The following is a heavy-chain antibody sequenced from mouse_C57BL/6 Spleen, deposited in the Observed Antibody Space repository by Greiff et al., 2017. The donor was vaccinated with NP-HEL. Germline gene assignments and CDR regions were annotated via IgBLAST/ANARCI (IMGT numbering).Heavy chain of an antibody. J-gene: IGHJ1*03. D-gene: IGHD1-1*01. V-gene: IGHV1-63*01. CDR3: ARWKGYYGSSYDWYFDV. CDR2: IYPGGGYT. Sequence: VQLQQSGAELVRPGTSVKMSCKASGYTFTNYWIGWAKQRPGHGLEWIGDIYPGGGYTNYNEKFKGKATLTADKSSSTAYMQFSSLTSEDSAIYYCARWKGYYGSSYDWYFDVWGTGTTVTVSS. CDR1: GYTFTNYW.